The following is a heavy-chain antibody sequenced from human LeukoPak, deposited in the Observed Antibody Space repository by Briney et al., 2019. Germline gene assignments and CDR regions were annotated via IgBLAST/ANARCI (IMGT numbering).Heavy chain of an antibody. CDR2: IRTKANSYAT. D-gene: IGHD2-21*02. J-gene: IGHJ6*04. CDR1: GFTFSGSG. V-gene: IGHV3-73*01. Sequence: PGGSLRLSCATSGFTFSGSGMHWVRQASGKGLEWVGRIRTKANSYATAYAASVKGRFIISRDDSKNTAYLQMNSLKTEDTAVYYCTKVLGIYCGGDCSSGTDVWGKGTTVTVSS. CDR3: TKVLGIYCGGDCSSGTDV.